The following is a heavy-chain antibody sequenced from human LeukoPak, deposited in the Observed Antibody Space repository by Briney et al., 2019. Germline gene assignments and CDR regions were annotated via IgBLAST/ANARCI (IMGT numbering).Heavy chain of an antibody. Sequence: SVNVSYKASGYMFTGYYMHWVRQARGQGLEWMGWINPNRGGTNYAQKVQGRVTITRDTSISTAYMELSSLRSDDTAVYYCARGYCSGDCFTLFDYWGQGTLVTVSS. CDR3: ARGYCSGDCFTLFDY. CDR2: INPNRGGT. D-gene: IGHD2-21*02. V-gene: IGHV1-2*02. J-gene: IGHJ4*02. CDR1: GYMFTGYY.